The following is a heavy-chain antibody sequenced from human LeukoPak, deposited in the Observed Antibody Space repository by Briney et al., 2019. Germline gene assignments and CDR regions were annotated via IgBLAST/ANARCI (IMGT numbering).Heavy chain of an antibody. CDR3: VRGGRATFDA. Sequence: GGSLRLSCAASGFDFSGYWMTWVRQAPGKGLEWVATMNHEGSETYYMHSVKGRFTISRDNAENSLYLLMNGLRPEDMAVYYCVRGGRATFDAWGQGTLVTVSS. CDR1: GFDFSGYW. CDR2: MNHEGSET. J-gene: IGHJ4*02. V-gene: IGHV3-7*01. D-gene: IGHD5-12*01.